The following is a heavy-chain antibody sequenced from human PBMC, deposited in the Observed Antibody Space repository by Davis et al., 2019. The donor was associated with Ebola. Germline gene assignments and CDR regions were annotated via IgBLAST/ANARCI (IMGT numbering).Heavy chain of an antibody. J-gene: IGHJ4*02. CDR2: IYYSGST. CDR1: GGSISSYY. CDR3: ARLYCSGGSCPHFDY. Sequence: SETLSLTCTVSGGSISSYYWSWIRQPPGKGLEWIGSIYYSGSTYYNPSLKSRVTISVDTSKNQFSLKLSSVTAADSAVYYCARLYCSGGSCPHFDYWGQGTLVTVSS. D-gene: IGHD2-15*01. V-gene: IGHV4-39*01.